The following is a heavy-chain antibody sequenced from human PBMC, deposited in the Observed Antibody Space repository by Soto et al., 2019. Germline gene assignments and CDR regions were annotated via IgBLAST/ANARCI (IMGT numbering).Heavy chain of an antibody. D-gene: IGHD6-19*01. Sequence: ETLSLTCAVYGGSFSGYYWSWIRQPPGKGLEWIGEINHSGSTNYNPSLKSRVTISVDTSKNQFSLKLSSVTAADTAVYYCARGRQWLVRYYYYYMDVWGKGTTVTVSS. CDR3: ARGRQWLVRYYYYYMDV. CDR2: INHSGST. J-gene: IGHJ6*03. CDR1: GGSFSGYY. V-gene: IGHV4-34*01.